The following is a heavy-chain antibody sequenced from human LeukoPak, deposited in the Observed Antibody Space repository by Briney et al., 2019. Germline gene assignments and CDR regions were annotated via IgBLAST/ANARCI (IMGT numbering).Heavy chain of an antibody. D-gene: IGHD6-19*01. CDR3: ARSPAGSGWYKATHSIGNYNWFDP. V-gene: IGHV3-23*01. J-gene: IGHJ5*02. CDR1: GFTFSSYA. Sequence: GGSLRLSCAASGFTFSSYAMSWVRQAPGKGLEWVSAISGSGGSTYYADSVKGRFTISRDNSKNTLYLQMNSLRAEDTAVYYCARSPAGSGWYKATHSIGNYNWFDPWGQGTLVTVSS. CDR2: ISGSGGST.